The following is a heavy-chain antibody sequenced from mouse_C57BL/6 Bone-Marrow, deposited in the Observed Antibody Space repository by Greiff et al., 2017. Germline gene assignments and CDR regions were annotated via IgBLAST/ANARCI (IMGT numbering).Heavy chain of an antibody. J-gene: IGHJ3*01. V-gene: IGHV1-81*01. Sequence: QVQLQQSGAELARPGASVKLSCKASGYTFTSYGISWVKQRTGQGLEWIGEIYPRSGNTYYNEKFKGKATLTADKSSSTAYMELRSLTSEDSAVYFCARREIGYYSTWFAYWGQGTLVTVSA. CDR2: IYPRSGNT. CDR1: GYTFTSYG. D-gene: IGHD2-5*01. CDR3: ARREIGYYSTWFAY.